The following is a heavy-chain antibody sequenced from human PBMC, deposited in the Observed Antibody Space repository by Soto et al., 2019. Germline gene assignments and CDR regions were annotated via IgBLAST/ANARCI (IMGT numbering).Heavy chain of an antibody. CDR1: GFTFSSYA. CDR3: AKDRKTCSGWYWDY. V-gene: IGHV3-23*01. D-gene: IGHD6-19*01. Sequence: EVQLLEAGGGVLPPGGSLRLSCAASGFTFSSYAMSWVRQAPGKGLEWVSGISASGVSTYYADSVKGRVTISRDNSENTLYLQMNSLRAEDTALYYCAKDRKTCSGWYWDYWGHGTLVTVSS. CDR2: ISASGVST. J-gene: IGHJ4*01.